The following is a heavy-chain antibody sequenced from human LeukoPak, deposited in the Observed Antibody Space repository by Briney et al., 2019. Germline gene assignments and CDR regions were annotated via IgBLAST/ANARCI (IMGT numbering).Heavy chain of an antibody. Sequence: SETLSLTCTVSGGSISSYYWSWIRQPPGKGLEWNGYIYYSGSTNYNPSLKSRVTISVDTSKNQFSLKLSSVTAADTAVYYCAREGDTYYYDSSGYYVGHWFDPWGQGTLVTVSS. CDR2: IYYSGST. V-gene: IGHV4-59*01. D-gene: IGHD3-22*01. J-gene: IGHJ5*02. CDR1: GGSISSYY. CDR3: AREGDTYYYDSSGYYVGHWFDP.